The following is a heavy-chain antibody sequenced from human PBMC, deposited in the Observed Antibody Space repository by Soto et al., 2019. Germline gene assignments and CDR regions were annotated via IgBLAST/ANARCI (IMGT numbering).Heavy chain of an antibody. V-gene: IGHV4-59*01. CDR2: IYYSGST. J-gene: IGHJ6*03. CDR1: GGSISSSY. Sequence: SETLSLTCTVSGGSISSSYWSWIRQPPGKGLEWIGYIYYSGSTNYNPSLKSRVTISVETSKNQFSLKLSSVTAADTAVYYCARGGAWNDLYFYYMDVWGKGTTVTVSS. CDR3: ARGGAWNDLYFYYMDV. D-gene: IGHD1-1*01.